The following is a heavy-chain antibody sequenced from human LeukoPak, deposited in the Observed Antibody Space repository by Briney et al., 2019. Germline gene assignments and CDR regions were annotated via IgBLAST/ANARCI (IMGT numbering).Heavy chain of an antibody. Sequence: GGSLKLSCEGSGFAFNVFGMHWIRQAPGKGLEWVAFIKSDGVFTNYAEAVKGRFTISRDNSDNTVFLQMESVRPDDTAVYYCARKLMSSRRFEYWGQGTLVTVSS. CDR3: ARKLMSSRRFEY. CDR2: IKSDGVFT. D-gene: IGHD2-8*01. V-gene: IGHV3-30*02. CDR1: GFAFNVFG. J-gene: IGHJ4*02.